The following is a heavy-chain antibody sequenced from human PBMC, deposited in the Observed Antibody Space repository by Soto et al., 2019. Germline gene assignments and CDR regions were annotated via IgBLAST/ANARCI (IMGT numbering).Heavy chain of an antibody. V-gene: IGHV1-18*01. J-gene: IGHJ6*02. CDR2: ISPYTGDT. D-gene: IGHD3-16*01. Sequence: QVQLVQSGDEMKKPGASVRVSCKASGYIFVNYGIAWVRQAPGQGLEWMGWISPYTGDTHSASKVQGRLTMTTDTATSTAYMDLGSLTSDDTAVYYCAMVDNYVTPPPQDVWGQGTTGTVSS. CDR3: AMVDNYVTPPPQDV. CDR1: GYIFVNYG.